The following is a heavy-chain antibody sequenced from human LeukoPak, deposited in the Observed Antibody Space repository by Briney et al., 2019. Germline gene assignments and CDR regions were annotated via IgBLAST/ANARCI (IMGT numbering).Heavy chain of an antibody. CDR1: GFTFSSYC. V-gene: IGHV3-33*01. Sequence: GGSLRLSCAASGFTFSSYCMDWVRQAPGKGLEWVAVIWNDGSNKNYADSVKGRFTISRDNSKNPLYLQMNSLRGEDTAVYYCARPHNYDSSGYYEKSWYFYYWGQGTLVTVSS. CDR2: IWNDGSNK. CDR3: ARPHNYDSSGYYEKSWYFYY. D-gene: IGHD3-22*01. J-gene: IGHJ4*02.